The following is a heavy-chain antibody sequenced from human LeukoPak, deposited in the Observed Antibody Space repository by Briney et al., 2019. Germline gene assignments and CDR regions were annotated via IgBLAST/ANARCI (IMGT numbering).Heavy chain of an antibody. CDR3: ARDPTYSSSSPYYYYYGMDV. CDR2: IIPILGIA. V-gene: IGHV1-69*04. Sequence: SVKVSCKASGGTFSSYAIRWVRQAPGQGLEWMGRIIPILGIANYAQKFQGRVTITADKSTSTAYMELSSLRSEDTAVYYCARDPTYSSSSPYYYYYGMDVWGQGTTVTVSS. J-gene: IGHJ6*02. D-gene: IGHD6-6*01. CDR1: GGTFSSYA.